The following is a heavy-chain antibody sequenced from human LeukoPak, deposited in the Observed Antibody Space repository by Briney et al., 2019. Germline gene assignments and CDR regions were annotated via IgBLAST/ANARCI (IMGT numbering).Heavy chain of an antibody. Sequence: GSLRLSCAASGFTFSDYYISWIRQAPGKGLEWVSYISSSGSTIYYADSEKGRFTISRNNAKNSLYLKMNSLRVEDTAVYYCAKRKGDSSGYYSYFDYWGQGTLVTVSS. D-gene: IGHD3-22*01. J-gene: IGHJ4*02. CDR3: AKRKGDSSGYYSYFDY. CDR1: GFTFSDYY. CDR2: ISSSGSTI. V-gene: IGHV3-11*01.